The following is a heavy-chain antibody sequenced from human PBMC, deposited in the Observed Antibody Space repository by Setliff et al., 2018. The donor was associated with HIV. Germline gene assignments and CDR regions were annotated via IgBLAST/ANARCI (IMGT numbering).Heavy chain of an antibody. CDR3: ARDPSISYSTSPILDY. J-gene: IGHJ4*02. D-gene: IGHD6-6*01. V-gene: IGHV3-74*01. CDR1: GFTFSSYW. CDR2: INSDGTST. Sequence: GGSLRLSCAASGFTFSSYWLHWVRQGPGKGLVWVSRINSDGTSTSYADSVKGRFTISRDNAKNTLYLQMNSLRAEDTAVYYCARDPSISYSTSPILDYWDQGTLVTVSS.